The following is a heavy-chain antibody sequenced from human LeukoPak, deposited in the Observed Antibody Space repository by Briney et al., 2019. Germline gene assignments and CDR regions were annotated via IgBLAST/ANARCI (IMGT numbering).Heavy chain of an antibody. V-gene: IGHV4-34*01. Sequence: SETLSLTCAVYGGSFSGYYWSWIRQPPRKGLEWIGEINHSGSTNYNPSLKSRVTISVDTSKNQFSLKLSSVTAADTAVYYCARGRSTTTVTTPYWFDPWGQGTLVTVSS. J-gene: IGHJ5*02. CDR1: GGSFSGYY. D-gene: IGHD4-11*01. CDR3: ARGRSTTTVTTPYWFDP. CDR2: INHSGST.